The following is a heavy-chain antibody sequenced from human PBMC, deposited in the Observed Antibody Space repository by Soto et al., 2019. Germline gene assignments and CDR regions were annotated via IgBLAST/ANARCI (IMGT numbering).Heavy chain of an antibody. CDR1: GYAFTTYG. Sequence: QVHLVQSGAEVKKPGASVKVSCKGSGYAFTTYGITWVRQAPGQGLEWMGWISDHNGNTKYAEKLQGSVTVTRDTTTSTAYMELRSLRSNATDVYYCARGRYGDYWGQGALVTVSS. CDR3: ARGRYGDY. CDR2: ISDHNGNT. V-gene: IGHV1-18*01. J-gene: IGHJ4*02. D-gene: IGHD1-1*01.